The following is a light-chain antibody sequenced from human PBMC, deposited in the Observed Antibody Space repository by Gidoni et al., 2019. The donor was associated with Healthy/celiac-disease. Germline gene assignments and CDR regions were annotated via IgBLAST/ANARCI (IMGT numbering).Light chain of an antibody. CDR1: QSISRY. J-gene: IGKJ1*01. V-gene: IGKV1-39*01. Sequence: IQMTQSPSSLSASVRDRVTIPCRARQSISRYLNWYQQKPEKAPKPLIYAATSLQSGVPTRCRGGGSGTEFTLTISSLQPEDFATYYCQQSYSTPPTFGQGTKVEIK. CDR2: AAT. CDR3: QQSYSTPPT.